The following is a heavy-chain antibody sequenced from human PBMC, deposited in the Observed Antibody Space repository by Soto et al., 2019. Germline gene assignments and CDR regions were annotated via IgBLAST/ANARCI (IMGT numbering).Heavy chain of an antibody. D-gene: IGHD3-16*02. Sequence: QVQLVESGGGVVQPGRSLRLSCAASGFTFSNYGIHWVRQAPGKGLERVAVISYDGSNKYYADSVKGRFTISRDNSKNSMYLQMNSLRAEDTAVYYCAKDNIWGSYRHRGMDVWCQGSTVTVSS. CDR2: ISYDGSNK. J-gene: IGHJ6*02. CDR3: AKDNIWGSYRHRGMDV. CDR1: GFTFSNYG. V-gene: IGHV3-30*18.